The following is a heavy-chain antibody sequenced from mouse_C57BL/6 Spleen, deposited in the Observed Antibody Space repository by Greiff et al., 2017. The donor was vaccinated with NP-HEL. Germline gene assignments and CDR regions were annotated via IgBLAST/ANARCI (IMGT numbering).Heavy chain of an antibody. CDR2: IRSKSNNYAT. CDR1: GFSFNTYA. CDR3: VRHLDY. V-gene: IGHV10-1*01. Sequence: EVQLQQSGGGLVQPKGSLKLSCAASGFSFNTYAMNWVRQAPGKGLEWVARIRSKSNNYATYYADSVKDRFTISRDESESMLYLQMNNVKTEDTAMYYCVRHLDYWGQGTTLTVSS. J-gene: IGHJ2*01.